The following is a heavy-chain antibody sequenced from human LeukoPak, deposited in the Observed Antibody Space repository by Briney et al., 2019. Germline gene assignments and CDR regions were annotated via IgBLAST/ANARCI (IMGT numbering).Heavy chain of an antibody. V-gene: IGHV1-2*02. J-gene: IGHJ4*02. CDR2: INPNNGGT. Sequence: ASVKVSCKASGYTFTGYYINWVRQAPGQGLEWIGWINPNNGGTNYTQKFQGRVTMTRDTSMSSASMELSRLTSDDTAVYYCARQWRGPAVPFDFWGQGTVVTVSS. CDR3: ARQWRGPAVPFDF. CDR1: GYTFTGYY. D-gene: IGHD6-19*01.